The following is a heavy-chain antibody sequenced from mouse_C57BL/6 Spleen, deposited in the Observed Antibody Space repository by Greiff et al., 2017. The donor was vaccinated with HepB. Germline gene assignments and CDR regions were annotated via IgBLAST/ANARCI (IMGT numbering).Heavy chain of an antibody. D-gene: IGHD4-1*01. J-gene: IGHJ2*01. V-gene: IGHV5-9-1*02. CDR1: GFTFSSYA. CDR3: TRGGTDFDY. CDR2: ISSGGDYI. Sequence: EVQVVESGEGLVKPGGSLNLSCAASGFTFSSYAMSWVRQTPEKRLEWVAYISSGGDYIYYADTVKGRFTISRDNARNTLYLQMSSLKSEDTAMYYCTRGGTDFDYWGQGTTLTVSS.